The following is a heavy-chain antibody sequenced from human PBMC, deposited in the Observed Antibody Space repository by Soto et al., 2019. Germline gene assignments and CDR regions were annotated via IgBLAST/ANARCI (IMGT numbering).Heavy chain of an antibody. V-gene: IGHV5-51*01. CDR3: ARHAHSFYDFWSGYYTRGDYYYYYGMDV. Sequence: GESLKISCKGSGYSFTSYWIGWVRQMPGKGLEWMEIIYPGDSDTRYSPSFQGQVTISADKSISTVYLQWSSLKASDTAMYYCARHAHSFYDFWSGYYTRGDYYYYYGMDVWGQGTTVTVSS. CDR2: IYPGDSDT. CDR1: GYSFTSYW. J-gene: IGHJ6*02. D-gene: IGHD3-3*01.